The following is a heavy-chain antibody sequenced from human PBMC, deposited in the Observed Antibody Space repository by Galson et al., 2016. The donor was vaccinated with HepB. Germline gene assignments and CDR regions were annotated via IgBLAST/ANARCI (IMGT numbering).Heavy chain of an antibody. CDR1: GVSISSRNW. CDR3: ARLEVSGGFDY. D-gene: IGHD3-16*01. V-gene: IGHV4-4*02. CDR2: VFHSGST. Sequence: SETLSLTCAVSGVSISSRNWWSWVRQPPGKGLEWIGEVFHSGSTNYNPSLKSRVTISGDKSKNLFSLNLNSVTAADTAVYYCARLEVSGGFDYWGQGTLVTASS. J-gene: IGHJ4*02.